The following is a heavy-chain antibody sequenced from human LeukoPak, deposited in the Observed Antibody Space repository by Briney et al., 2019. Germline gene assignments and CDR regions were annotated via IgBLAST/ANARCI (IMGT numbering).Heavy chain of an antibody. D-gene: IGHD5-12*01. Sequence: PSETLSLTCAVYGGYFTGNYWRWIRQPPGKGLEWIGEINHSGSTKYNPSLKSRVTMSVDASTNQFFLRLTSVTAADTAVYYCACNAVRYSAYDREEDPSDIWGQGTMVTVSS. V-gene: IGHV4-34*01. CDR3: ACNAVRYSAYDREEDPSDI. CDR2: INHSGST. J-gene: IGHJ3*02. CDR1: GGYFTGNY.